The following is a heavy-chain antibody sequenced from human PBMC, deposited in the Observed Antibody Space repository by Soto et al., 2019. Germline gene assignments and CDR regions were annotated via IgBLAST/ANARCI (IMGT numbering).Heavy chain of an antibody. CDR2: IWYDGSNK. D-gene: IGHD2-2*02. CDR3: ARSKAISDRHYYGMDV. CDR1: GFTFSSYG. V-gene: IGHV3-33*01. Sequence: QVQLVESGGGVVQPGRSLRLSCAASGFTFSSYGMHWVRQAPGKGLEWVAVIWYDGSNKYYADSVKGRFTISRDNSKNTLYLQMNSLRPEDTAVYYCARSKAISDRHYYGMDVWGQGTTVTVSS. J-gene: IGHJ6*02.